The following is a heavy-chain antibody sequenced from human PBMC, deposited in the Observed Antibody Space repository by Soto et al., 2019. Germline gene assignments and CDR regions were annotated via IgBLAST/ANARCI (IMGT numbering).Heavy chain of an antibody. D-gene: IGHD6-6*01. CDR1: GGSISSGGYY. Sequence: SETLSLTCTVSGGSISSGGYYWSWIRQHPGKGLEWIGYIYYSGSTYYNPALKSRVTISVDTSKNQYSLKLSSVTAADSAVYYCARDMGSSSTFDAFDIWGQGTMVTVSS. CDR3: ARDMGSSSTFDAFDI. J-gene: IGHJ3*02. CDR2: IYYSGST. V-gene: IGHV4-31*03.